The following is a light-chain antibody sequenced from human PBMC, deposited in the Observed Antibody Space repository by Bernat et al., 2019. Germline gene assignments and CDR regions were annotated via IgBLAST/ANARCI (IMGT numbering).Light chain of an antibody. CDR2: AAS. V-gene: IGKV1-39*01. J-gene: IGKJ2*01. CDR3: QQSNSIPYT. CDR1: QNINSY. Sequence: DIQMTQSPSSLSASAGDRVTITCRASQNINSYLNWYQQRPGKAPKLLIFAASSLQSGVPSRFSGSGSGTDFTLTISSLQPEDFATYYCQQSNSIPYTFGQGTKLEIK.